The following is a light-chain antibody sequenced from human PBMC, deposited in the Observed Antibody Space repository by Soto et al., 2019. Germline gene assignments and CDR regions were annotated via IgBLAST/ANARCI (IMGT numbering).Light chain of an antibody. CDR2: GAS. J-gene: IGKJ5*01. V-gene: IGKV1-12*01. CDR1: QGISRW. Sequence: DIQMTQSPSFVSASVGDRVTITCRASQGISRWLAWYQQRPGKAPELLIYGASSLQSGVPSRFSGSGSGTDFTLTISSLQTEDFATYYCQQANRFPLTFGQGTRLEIK. CDR3: QQANRFPLT.